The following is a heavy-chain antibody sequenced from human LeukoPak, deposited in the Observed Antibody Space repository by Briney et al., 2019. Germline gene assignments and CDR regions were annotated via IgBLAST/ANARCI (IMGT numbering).Heavy chain of an antibody. CDR1: GYSFTSYW. J-gene: IGHJ4*02. V-gene: IGHV5-51*01. Sequence: GESLKISCKGSGYSFTSYWIGWVRQKPGKGLEWMGIIYPGDSDTRYSPSFQGQVTISADKSISTAYLQWSSLKASDTAMYYCARQRGIAVAGSQIDYWGQGTLVTVSS. CDR3: ARQRGIAVAGSQIDY. D-gene: IGHD6-19*01. CDR2: IYPGDSDT.